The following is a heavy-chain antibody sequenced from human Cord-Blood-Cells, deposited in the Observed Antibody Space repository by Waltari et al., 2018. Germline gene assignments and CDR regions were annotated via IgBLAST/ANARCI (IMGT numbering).Heavy chain of an antibody. Sequence: QLQLQESGSGLVKPSQTLSLTCAVSGGSISSGGYSWSWIRQPPGKGLEWIGYIYHSGSTYYNPSLKSRCTISVDRSKNQFSLKLSSVTAADTAVYYCARGGVVYAYNWFDPWGQGTLVTVSS. CDR1: GGSISSGGYS. CDR2: IYHSGST. CDR3: ARGGVVYAYNWFDP. D-gene: IGHD2-8*02. V-gene: IGHV4-30-2*01. J-gene: IGHJ5*02.